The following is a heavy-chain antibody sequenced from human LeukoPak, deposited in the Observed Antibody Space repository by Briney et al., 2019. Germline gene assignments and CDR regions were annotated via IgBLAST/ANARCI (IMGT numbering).Heavy chain of an antibody. CDR2: ISSSSSYI. J-gene: IGHJ3*02. V-gene: IGHV3-21*01. Sequence: AGGSLRLSCAASGFTFSSYSMNWVRQAPGKGLEWVSSISSSSSYIYYADSVKGRFTISRDNAKNSLYLQMNSLRAEDTAVYFCATYYYDSSGPDAFDIWGQGTMVTVSS. CDR1: GFTFSSYS. D-gene: IGHD3-22*01. CDR3: ATYYYDSSGPDAFDI.